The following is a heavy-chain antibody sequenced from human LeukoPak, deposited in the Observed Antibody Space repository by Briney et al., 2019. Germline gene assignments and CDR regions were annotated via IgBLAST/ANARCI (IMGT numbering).Heavy chain of an antibody. CDR2: IKQDGSEK. CDR1: GFTFSTSW. J-gene: IGHJ4*02. CDR3: AREFCSGGLCYSGSFDC. Sequence: GGSLRLSCAASGFTFSTSWMNWVRQAPGKGLEWVANIKQDGSEKYYVDSVKGRFTISRDNAKNSLYLQMNSLRAEDTAVYYCAREFCSGGLCYSGSFDCWGQGTLVTVSS. V-gene: IGHV3-7*05. D-gene: IGHD2-15*01.